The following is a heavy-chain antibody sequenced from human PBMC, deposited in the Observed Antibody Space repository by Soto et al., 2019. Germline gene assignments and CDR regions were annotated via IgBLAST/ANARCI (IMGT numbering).Heavy chain of an antibody. V-gene: IGHV3-30*04. J-gene: IGHJ6*02. CDR2: ISYDGSNK. CDR1: GFTFSRYA. Sequence: QVQLVESGGGVVQPGRSLRLSCAASGFTFSRYAMHWVRQAPGKGLECVALISYDGSNKYCADSVKGRFTISRDNSNNTLYLQMSSLSAEDTAVYYCARDYFPYGDYEYQYGMDVWGQGTRVTVSS. CDR3: ARDYFPYGDYEYQYGMDV. D-gene: IGHD4-17*01.